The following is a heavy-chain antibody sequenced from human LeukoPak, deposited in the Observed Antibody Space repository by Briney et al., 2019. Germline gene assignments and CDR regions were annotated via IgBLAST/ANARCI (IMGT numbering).Heavy chain of an antibody. CDR3: SLGMGSTWYGNNFDY. Sequence: PGGSLRLSCAASGFTFSTYGMHWVRQAPGKGLEWVAVISHDGNLKYYADSVQGRFTISRDNSRNTLYLQMNSLGAEDTAVYYCSLGMGSTWYGNNFDYWGQGTLVTVSS. CDR1: GFTFSTYG. CDR2: ISHDGNLK. D-gene: IGHD6-13*01. J-gene: IGHJ4*02. V-gene: IGHV3-30*03.